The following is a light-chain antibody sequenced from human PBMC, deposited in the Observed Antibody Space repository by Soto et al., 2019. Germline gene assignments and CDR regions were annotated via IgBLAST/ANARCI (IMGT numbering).Light chain of an antibody. Sequence: QSALTQPPSASGSPGQSVTISCTGTSSDVGGYDFVSWYQQHPGKAPKLIIYEVNKRPSGVPDRFSGSKSGNTASLTVSGLQADDEADYHCNSYAGSNNVLFGGGTKLTVL. V-gene: IGLV2-8*01. J-gene: IGLJ2*01. CDR2: EVN. CDR3: NSYAGSNNVL. CDR1: SSDVGGYDF.